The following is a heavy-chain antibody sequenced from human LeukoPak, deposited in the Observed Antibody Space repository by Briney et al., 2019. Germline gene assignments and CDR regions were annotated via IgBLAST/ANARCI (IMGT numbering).Heavy chain of an antibody. CDR2: IYYSGST. Sequence: PSETLSLTCTVSGGSISSSSYYWGWIRQPPGKGLEWIGSIYYSGSTYYNPSLKSRVTISVDTSKNQFSLKLSSVTAADTAVYYCASPPAGSFGELYAFDIWGQGTMVTVSS. CDR3: ASPPAGSFGELYAFDI. J-gene: IGHJ3*02. V-gene: IGHV4-39*07. D-gene: IGHD3-10*01. CDR1: GGSISSSSYY.